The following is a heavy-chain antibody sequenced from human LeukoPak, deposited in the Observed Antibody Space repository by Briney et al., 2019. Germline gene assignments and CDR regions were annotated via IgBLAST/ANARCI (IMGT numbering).Heavy chain of an antibody. V-gene: IGHV3-30*18. Sequence: PGGSLRLSCAASGFTFSSYGMHRVRQAPGKGLEWVAVISYDGSNKYYADSVKGRFTISRDNSKNTLYLQMNSLRAEDTAVYYCAKDLGVARRDYYYYGMDVWGKGTTVTVSS. J-gene: IGHJ6*04. CDR1: GFTFSSYG. CDR2: ISYDGSNK. CDR3: AKDLGVARRDYYYYGMDV. D-gene: IGHD3-3*01.